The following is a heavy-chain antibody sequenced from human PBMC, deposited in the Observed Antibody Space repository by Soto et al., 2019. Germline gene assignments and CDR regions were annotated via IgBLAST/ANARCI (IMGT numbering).Heavy chain of an antibody. Sequence: EVQLVESGGGLVQPGGSLRLSCAASGFTFSSYWMHWVRQAPGKGLVWVSRINSDGSSTSYADSVKGRFTISRDNAKNPLYLQMNSLRAEDTAVYYCAREGSNYNAYYYYYMDVWGNGTTVTVSS. J-gene: IGHJ6*03. CDR2: INSDGSST. CDR1: GFTFSSYW. CDR3: AREGSNYNAYYYYYMDV. D-gene: IGHD4-4*01. V-gene: IGHV3-74*01.